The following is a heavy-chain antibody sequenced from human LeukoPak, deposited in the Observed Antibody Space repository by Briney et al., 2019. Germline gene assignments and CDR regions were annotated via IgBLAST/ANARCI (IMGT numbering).Heavy chain of an antibody. J-gene: IGHJ4*02. V-gene: IGHV1-69*13. CDR1: GGTFSSYA. CDR3: ARGDTYYYDSSGYYCVY. Sequence: SVKVSCKASGGTFSSYAISWVRQAPGQGLEWMGGVIPIFGTANYAQKFQGRVTITADESTSTAYMELSSLRSEDTAVSYCARGDTYYYDSSGYYCVYWGQGTLVTVSS. CDR2: VIPIFGTA. D-gene: IGHD3-22*01.